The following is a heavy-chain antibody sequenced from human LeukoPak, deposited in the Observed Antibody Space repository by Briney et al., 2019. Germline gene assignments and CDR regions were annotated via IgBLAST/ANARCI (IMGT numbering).Heavy chain of an antibody. CDR2: IYTSGST. CDR3: ARGRAHCSSTSCYAYYFDY. CDR1: GGSISSGSYY. V-gene: IGHV4-61*02. Sequence: SETLSLTCTVSGGSISSGSYYWSWIRQPAGKGLEWIGRIYTSGSTNYNPSLKSRVTISVDTSKNQFSLKLSSVTAADTAVYYCARGRAHCSSTSCYAYYFDYWGQGTLVTVSS. D-gene: IGHD2-2*01. J-gene: IGHJ4*02.